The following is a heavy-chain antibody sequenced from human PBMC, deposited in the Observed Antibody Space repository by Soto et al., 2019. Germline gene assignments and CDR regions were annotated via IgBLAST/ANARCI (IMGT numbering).Heavy chain of an antibody. CDR1: GGTFSSYA. CDR2: IIPIFGTA. J-gene: IGHJ4*02. CDR3: ARGDHYYASSGYVYYFDY. Sequence: SVKVSCKASGGTFSSYAISWVRQAPGQGLEWMGGIIPIFGTANYAQKFQGRVTITADESTSTAYMELSSLRSEDTAVYYCARGDHYYASSGYVYYFDYWGQGTLVTVSS. V-gene: IGHV1-69*13. D-gene: IGHD3-22*01.